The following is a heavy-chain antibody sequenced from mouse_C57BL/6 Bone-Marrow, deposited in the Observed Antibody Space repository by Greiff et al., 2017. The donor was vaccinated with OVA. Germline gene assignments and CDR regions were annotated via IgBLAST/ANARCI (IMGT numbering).Heavy chain of an antibody. CDR1: GYTFTSYW. D-gene: IGHD2-5*01. J-gene: IGHJ3*01. Sequence: QVQLKQPGAELVKPGASVKLSCKASGYTFTSYWMQWVKQRPGQGLEWIGEIDPSDSYTNYNQKFKGKATLTVDTSSSTAYMQLSSLTSEDSAVYYCARAHSNYPKAYWGQGTLVTVSA. CDR3: ARAHSNYPKAY. V-gene: IGHV1-50*01. CDR2: IDPSDSYT.